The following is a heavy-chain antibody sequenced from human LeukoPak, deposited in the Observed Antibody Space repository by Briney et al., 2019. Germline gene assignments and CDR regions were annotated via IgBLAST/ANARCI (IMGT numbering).Heavy chain of an antibody. CDR3: ARRYCSSTSCYGEGTEYYFDY. V-gene: IGHV3-11*01. J-gene: IGHJ4*02. CDR1: GFTFSDYY. Sequence: GGSLRLSCAASGFTFSDYYMSWIRQAPGKGLEWVSYISSGSTIYYADSVKGRFTISRDNAKNSLYLQMNSLRAEDTAVYYCARRYCSSTSCYGEGTEYYFDYWGQGTLVTVSS. D-gene: IGHD2-2*01. CDR2: ISSGSTI.